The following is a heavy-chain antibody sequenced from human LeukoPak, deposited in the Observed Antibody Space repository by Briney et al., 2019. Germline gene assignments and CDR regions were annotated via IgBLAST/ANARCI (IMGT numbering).Heavy chain of an antibody. CDR1: GGSISSYH. CDR2: IYYSGST. Sequence: SETLSLTCTVSGGSISSYHWSWIRQPPGKGLEWIGYIYYSGSTNYNPSLKSRVTISVDTSKNQFSLKLSSVTAADTAVYYCARTCSSTSCYGFFDYWGQGTLVTVSS. V-gene: IGHV4-59*01. CDR3: ARTCSSTSCYGFFDY. D-gene: IGHD2-2*01. J-gene: IGHJ4*02.